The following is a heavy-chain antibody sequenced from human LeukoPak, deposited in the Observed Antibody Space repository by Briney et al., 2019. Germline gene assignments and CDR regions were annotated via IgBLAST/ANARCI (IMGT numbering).Heavy chain of an antibody. CDR1: GFIFNRDW. J-gene: IGHJ4*02. CDR3: TRLES. Sequence: PGGSLRLSCAASGFIFNRDWLGWVRQAPGKGPEWVANINQDGSETYYVESVQGRFTISRDNGKSTLYLEMSSLRVEDTSVYYCTRLESWGQGTLVTVSS. CDR2: INQDGSET. V-gene: IGHV3-7*01.